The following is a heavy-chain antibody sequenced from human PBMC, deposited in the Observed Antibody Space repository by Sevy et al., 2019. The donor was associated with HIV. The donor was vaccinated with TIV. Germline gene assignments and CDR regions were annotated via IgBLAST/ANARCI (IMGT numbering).Heavy chain of an antibody. D-gene: IGHD6-19*01. CDR3: ARENIAVAGIGYYFDH. J-gene: IGHJ4*02. CDR1: GFTFSTYG. Sequence: GGSLRLSCVASGFTFSTYGMHWVRQAPGKGLEWVAVIWYDGSNKVYVDSVKGRFTISRDNSKDTLYLQMNSLRAEDTAVYYCARENIAVAGIGYYFDHWGQGTLATVSS. V-gene: IGHV3-33*01. CDR2: IWYDGSNK.